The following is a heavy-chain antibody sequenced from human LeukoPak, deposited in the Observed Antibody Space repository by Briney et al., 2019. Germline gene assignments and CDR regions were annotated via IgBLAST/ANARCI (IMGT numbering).Heavy chain of an antibody. CDR1: GYTFTSYG. V-gene: IGHV1-18*01. CDR3: ARDLVPRENDAFDI. D-gene: IGHD2-8*02. J-gene: IGHJ3*02. Sequence: ASVKVSCKASGYTFTSYGISWVRQAPGQGLEWMGWISAYNGNTNYAQKLQGRVTMTTDTSTSTAYMELRSLRSDDTAVCYCARDLVPRENDAFDIWGQGTMVTVSS. CDR2: ISAYNGNT.